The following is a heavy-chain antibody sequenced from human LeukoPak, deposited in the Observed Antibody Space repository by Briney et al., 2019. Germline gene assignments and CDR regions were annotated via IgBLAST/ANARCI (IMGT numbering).Heavy chain of an antibody. CDR3: ARQYSGYVSKGFDY. CDR1: GYTFTGYY. Sequence: GASVKVSCKASGYTFTGYYMHWVRQAPGQGLEWMGWINPNSGGTNYAQKFQGRVTMTRDTSISTAYMELSRLRSDDTAVYYCARQYSGYVSKGFDYWGRGTLVTVSS. J-gene: IGHJ4*02. D-gene: IGHD5-12*01. CDR2: INPNSGGT. V-gene: IGHV1-2*02.